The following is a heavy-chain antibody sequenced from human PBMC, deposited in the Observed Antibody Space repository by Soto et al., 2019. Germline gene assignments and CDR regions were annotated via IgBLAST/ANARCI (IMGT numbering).Heavy chain of an antibody. CDR1: GGSISSGDHY. D-gene: IGHD6-13*01. J-gene: IGHJ4*02. CDR2: IYYSGST. V-gene: IGHV4-30-4*01. CDR3: ARDRVREAAGHFDY. Sequence: PSETLSLTCTVSGGSISSGDHYWSWIRQPPGKGLEWIGYIYYSGSTYYNPSLKSRVTISVDTSKNQFSLKLYSVTAADTAVYYCARDRVREAAGHFDYWGPGTLVTVSS.